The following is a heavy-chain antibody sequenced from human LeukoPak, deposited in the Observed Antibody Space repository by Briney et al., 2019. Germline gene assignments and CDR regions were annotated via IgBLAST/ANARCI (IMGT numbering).Heavy chain of an antibody. V-gene: IGHV4-39*01. CDR2: IYYSGST. Sequence: SETLSLTYTVSGGSISSSSYYWGWIRQPPGKGLEWIGSIYYSGSTYYNPSLKSRVTISVDTSKNQFSLKLSSVTAADTAVYYCARQYYDILTGIDYYYYYMDVWGKGTTVTISS. CDR1: GGSISSSSYY. D-gene: IGHD3-9*01. CDR3: ARQYYDILTGIDYYYYYMDV. J-gene: IGHJ6*03.